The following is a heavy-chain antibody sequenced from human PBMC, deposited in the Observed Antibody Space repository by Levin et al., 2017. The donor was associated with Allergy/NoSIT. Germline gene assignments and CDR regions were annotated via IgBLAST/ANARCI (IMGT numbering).Heavy chain of an antibody. CDR1: GGSVNSGSYF. V-gene: IGHV4-61*01. J-gene: IGHJ4*02. D-gene: IGHD3-3*01. CDR2: IYYSGST. CDR3: ARADDEPNFDR. Sequence: SQTLSLTCTVSGGSVNSGSYFWSWVRQPPGKGLEWIGHIYYSGSTKYNPSLKSRVTISVDLSKNQFSLRLTSVTAADTALYYCARADDEPNFDRWGQGTLVSV.